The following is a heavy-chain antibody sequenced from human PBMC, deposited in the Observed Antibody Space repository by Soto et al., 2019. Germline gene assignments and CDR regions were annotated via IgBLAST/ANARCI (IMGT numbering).Heavy chain of an antibody. V-gene: IGHV4-59*01. D-gene: IGHD3-16*02. CDR2: IYYSGST. Sequence: QVQLQESGPGLVKPSETLSLTCTVSGGSISSYYWSWIRQPPGKGLEWIGYIYYSGSTNYNPPLKSRVTISVDTSKNQFSLKLSSVTAADTAVYYCARGDPFPFGGVIVIREFVLWFDPWGQGTLVTVSS. J-gene: IGHJ5*02. CDR3: ARGDPFPFGGVIVIREFVLWFDP. CDR1: GGSISSYY.